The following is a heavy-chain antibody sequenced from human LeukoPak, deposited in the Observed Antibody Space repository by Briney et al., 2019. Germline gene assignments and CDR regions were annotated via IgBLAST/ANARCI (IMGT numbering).Heavy chain of an antibody. V-gene: IGHV4-61*01. Sequence: SETLSLTCTVSGYSISSGYYWSWIRQPPGKGLEWIGYIYHSGSTNYNPSLKSRVTISVDTSKNQFSLKLSSVTAADTAVYYCARDSGSYPNPLYYFDYWGQGTLVTVSS. CDR2: IYHSGST. CDR1: GYSISSGYY. CDR3: ARDSGSYPNPLYYFDY. D-gene: IGHD1-26*01. J-gene: IGHJ4*02.